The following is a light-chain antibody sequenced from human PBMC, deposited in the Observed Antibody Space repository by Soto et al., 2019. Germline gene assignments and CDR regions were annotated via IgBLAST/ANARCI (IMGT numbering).Light chain of an antibody. V-gene: IGKV3-11*01. CDR1: QSVSGS. J-gene: IGKJ4*01. Sequence: DIVLTQSPATLSLSPGERATLSCRARQSVSGSLAWYQQKPGQAPRLLMYDASNRATGIPARFSGSGSGTDFTLTISSLEPEDFAVYYCQQRSNWPSTFGGGTKVEIK. CDR3: QQRSNWPST. CDR2: DAS.